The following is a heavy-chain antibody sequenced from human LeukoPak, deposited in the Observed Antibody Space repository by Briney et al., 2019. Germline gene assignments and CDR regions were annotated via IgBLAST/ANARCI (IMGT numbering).Heavy chain of an antibody. CDR2: ISYDGSNK. CDR3: ARDIYDSSGYGGDY. V-gene: IGHV3-30-3*01. D-gene: IGHD3-22*01. J-gene: IGHJ4*02. CDR1: GFTFSSYA. Sequence: GGSLRLSCAASGFTFSSYAMHWVRQAPGKGPEWVAVISYDGSNKYYADSVKGRFTISRDNSKNTQYLQMNSLRAEDTAVYYCARDIYDSSGYGGDYWGQGTLVTVSS.